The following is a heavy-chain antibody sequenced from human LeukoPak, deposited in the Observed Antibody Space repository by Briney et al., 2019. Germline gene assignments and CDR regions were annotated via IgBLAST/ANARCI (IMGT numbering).Heavy chain of an antibody. J-gene: IGHJ2*01. D-gene: IGHD3-16*01. V-gene: IGHV1-2*02. Sequence: GASVKVSCKASGYTFTSYGISWVRQAPGQGLEWMGWINPNSGGTNYAQKFQGRVTMTRDTSISTAYMEMSRLRSDDTAVYFCARGAGDTGASYGVWYYAFWRGGPLAIFSS. CDR1: GYTFTSYG. CDR2: INPNSGGT. CDR3: ARGAGDTGASYGVWYYAF.